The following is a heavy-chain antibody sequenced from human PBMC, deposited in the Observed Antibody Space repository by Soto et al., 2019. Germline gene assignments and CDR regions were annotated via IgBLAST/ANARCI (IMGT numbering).Heavy chain of an antibody. CDR3: ASPSTRFTLFYYYYYGMDV. V-gene: IGHV3-23*01. CDR1: GFTFSSYA. Sequence: GGSLRLSCAASGFTFSSYAMSWVRQAPGKGLEWVSAISGSGGSTYYADSVKGRFTISRDNSKNTLYLQMNSLRAEDTAVYYYASPSTRFTLFYYYYYGMDVWGQGTTVTVSS. CDR2: ISGSGGST. J-gene: IGHJ6*02. D-gene: IGHD1-1*01.